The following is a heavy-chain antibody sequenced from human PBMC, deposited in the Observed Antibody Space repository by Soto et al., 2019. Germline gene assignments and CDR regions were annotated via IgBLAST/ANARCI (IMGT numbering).Heavy chain of an antibody. CDR3: ARRGFCGGGNCFSHAFDI. Sequence: GESLKISCEGSGYTFTNYWIAWVRQMPGKGLEWMGIIYPGDSDTRYSPSFQGQVTMSADTSINTASLQWNSLKASDTAIYYCARRGFCGGGNCFSHAFDIWGQGTMVTVSS. J-gene: IGHJ3*02. D-gene: IGHD2-15*01. CDR2: IYPGDSDT. CDR1: GYTFTNYW. V-gene: IGHV5-51*01.